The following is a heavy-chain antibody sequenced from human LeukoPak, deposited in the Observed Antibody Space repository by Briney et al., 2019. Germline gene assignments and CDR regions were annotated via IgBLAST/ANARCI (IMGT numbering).Heavy chain of an antibody. CDR2: MNPNSGNT. CDR1: GYTFTSYD. Sequence: ASVKVSCKASGYTFTSYDINWVRQATGQGDEWRGWMNPNSGNTGYAQKFQGRVTMTRNTSISTAYMELSSLRSEDTAVYYCARASSPFSGKASDYWGQGTLVTVSS. D-gene: IGHD1-14*01. J-gene: IGHJ4*02. CDR3: ARASSPFSGKASDY. V-gene: IGHV1-8*01.